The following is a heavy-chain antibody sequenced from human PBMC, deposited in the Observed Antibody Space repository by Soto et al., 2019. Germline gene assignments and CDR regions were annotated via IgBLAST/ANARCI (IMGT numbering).Heavy chain of an antibody. CDR2: ISGSGGSA. J-gene: IGHJ4*02. CDR1: GFTFSSDG. CDR3: AGXGPLSQLYSSQRRETDY. D-gene: IGHD6-13*01. Sequence: PGGSLSLSCAASGFTFSSDGMSWCRQPPRKGLEGVSAISGSGGSAYYADSVKGRFTISRDNSKNTRYLQMNSLRAEDPAVYYCAGXGPLSQLYSSQRRETDYWGQGTLVTVSS. V-gene: IGHV3-23*01.